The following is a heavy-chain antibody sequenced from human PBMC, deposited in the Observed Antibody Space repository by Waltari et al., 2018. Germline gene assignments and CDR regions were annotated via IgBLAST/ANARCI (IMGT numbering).Heavy chain of an antibody. CDR1: GYSFASYG. J-gene: IGHJ4*02. CDR2: VSPYSGNT. D-gene: IGHD1-26*01. CDR3: ARGDETTSDWYLDY. V-gene: IGHV1-18*01. Sequence: QVQLVQSGGDLKKPGASVKVSCKTSGYSFASYGITWVRQAPGQGLEWLGWVSPYSGNTKNSEKINGRVTMTTDTSTSTVYMELRSLTPDDTAVYFCARGDETTSDWYLDYWGQGTQVIVSS.